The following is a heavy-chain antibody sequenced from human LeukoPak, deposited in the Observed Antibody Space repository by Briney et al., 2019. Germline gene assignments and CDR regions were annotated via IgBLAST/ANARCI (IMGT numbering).Heavy chain of an antibody. Sequence: PGGSLRLSCAASGFTVSSNYMSWVRQAPGKGLEWVSDINSSGGNTYYADSVKGRFTISRDNSKNTPYLQMNNLRAEDTAVYYCAKVDSYWYFDLWGRGTLVTVSS. CDR1: GFTVSSNY. V-gene: IGHV3-23*01. CDR2: INSSGGNT. D-gene: IGHD3-9*01. CDR3: AKVDSYWYFDL. J-gene: IGHJ2*01.